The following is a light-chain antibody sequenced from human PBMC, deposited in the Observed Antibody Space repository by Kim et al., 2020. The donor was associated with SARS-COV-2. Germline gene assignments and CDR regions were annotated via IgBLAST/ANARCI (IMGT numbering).Light chain of an antibody. CDR2: DVS. CDR3: TSYTRSDTWV. Sequence: GQSVTISRPRTSSDVGAYNLVSWYQQHPGQAPKFMIHDVSQRPSGVSNRFSGSKSGNTASLTISGLQAEDEADYYCTSYTRSDTWVFGGGTQLTVL. V-gene: IGLV2-14*03. J-gene: IGLJ3*02. CDR1: SSDVGAYNL.